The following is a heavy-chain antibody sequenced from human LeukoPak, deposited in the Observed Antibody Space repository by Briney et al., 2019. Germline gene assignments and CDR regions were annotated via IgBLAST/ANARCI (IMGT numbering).Heavy chain of an antibody. CDR2: ISYDGSNK. J-gene: IGHJ4*02. CDR1: GFTFSSYG. CDR3: ARHPIDY. V-gene: IGHV3-30*19. Sequence: PGGSLRLSCAASGFTFSSYGMHWVRQAPGKGLEWVAVISYDGSNKYYADSVKGRFTISRDNSKNTLYLQMNSLRAEDTAVYYCARHPIDYWGQGTLVTVSS.